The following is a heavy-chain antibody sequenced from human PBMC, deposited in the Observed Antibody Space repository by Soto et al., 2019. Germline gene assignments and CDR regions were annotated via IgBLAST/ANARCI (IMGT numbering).Heavy chain of an antibody. J-gene: IGHJ6*02. CDR3: ARVITGTTQYYYYGMDV. V-gene: IGHV3-23*01. CDR1: GFTFSSYA. CDR2: ISGSGGST. D-gene: IGHD1-7*01. Sequence: HPGGSLRLSCAASGFTFSSYAMSWVRQAPGKGLEWVSAISGSGGSTYYADSVKGRFTISRDNSKNTLYLQMNSLRAEDTAVYYCARVITGTTQYYYYGMDVWGQGTTVTVSS.